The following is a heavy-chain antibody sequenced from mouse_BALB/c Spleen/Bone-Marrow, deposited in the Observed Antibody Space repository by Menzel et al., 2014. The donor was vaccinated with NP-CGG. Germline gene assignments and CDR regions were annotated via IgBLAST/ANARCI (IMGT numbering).Heavy chain of an antibody. J-gene: IGHJ4*01. CDR3: ARGGNYYAMDY. V-gene: IGHV2-6-7*01. CDR2: IWGDGST. CDR1: GFSLTGYG. Sequence: VQVVESGPGLVAPSQSLSITCTVSGFSLTGYGVNWVRLPPGKGLEWLGMIWGDGSTDYNSALKSRLSISKDNSKSQVFLKMNSLQTDDTARYYCARGGNYYAMDYWGQGTSVTVSS. D-gene: IGHD2-1*01.